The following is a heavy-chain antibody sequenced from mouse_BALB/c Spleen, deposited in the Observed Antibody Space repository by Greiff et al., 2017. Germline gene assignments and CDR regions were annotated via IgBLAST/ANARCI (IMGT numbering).Heavy chain of an antibody. CDR3: TGDYDGNYYAMDY. V-gene: IGHV1S22*01. Sequence: LQQPGSELVRPGASVKLSCKASGYTFTSYWMHWVKQRPGQGLEWIGNIYPGSGSTNYDEKFKSKATLTVDTSSSTAYMQLSSLTSEDSAVYYCTGDYDGNYYAMDYWGQGTSVTVSS. CDR1: GYTFTSYW. D-gene: IGHD2-4*01. J-gene: IGHJ4*01. CDR2: IYPGSGST.